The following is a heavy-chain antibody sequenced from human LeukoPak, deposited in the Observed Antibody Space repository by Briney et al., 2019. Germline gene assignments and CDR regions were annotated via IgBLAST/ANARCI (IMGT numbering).Heavy chain of an antibody. D-gene: IGHD3-22*01. CDR3: AKDPNSGGYDSSGYYLDPHAFDI. CDR1: GFTFSSYG. CDR2: IRYDGSNK. V-gene: IGHV3-30*02. Sequence: GGSLRLSCAASGFTFSSYGMHWVRQAPGKGLEWVAFIRYDGSNKYYADSVKGRFTISRDNSKNALYLQMNSLRAEDTAVYYCAKDPNSGGYDSSGYYLDPHAFDIWGQGTMVTVSS. J-gene: IGHJ3*02.